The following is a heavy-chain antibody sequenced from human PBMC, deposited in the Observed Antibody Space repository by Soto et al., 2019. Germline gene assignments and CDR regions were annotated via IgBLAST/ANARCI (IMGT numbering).Heavy chain of an antibody. CDR3: ARVARQWLVRPGIDY. Sequence: SETLSLTCAVYGGSISGYYWSWIRQPPGKGLEWIGEINHSGSTNYNPSLKSRVTISVDTSKNQFSLKLSSVTAADTAVYYCARVARQWLVRPGIDYWGQGTLVTVSS. D-gene: IGHD6-19*01. CDR2: INHSGST. J-gene: IGHJ4*02. V-gene: IGHV4-34*01. CDR1: GGSISGYY.